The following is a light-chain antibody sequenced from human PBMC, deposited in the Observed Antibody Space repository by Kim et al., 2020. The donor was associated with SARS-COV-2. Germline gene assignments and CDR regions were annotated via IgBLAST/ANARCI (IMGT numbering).Light chain of an antibody. CDR2: AAS. V-gene: IGKV1-27*01. CDR3: QKYDRVPRT. J-gene: IGKJ2*01. Sequence: DIQMTQSPSSLSASVGDRVTITCRASQGITNHLAWYQQKPGKVPKLLIYAASTLQSGVPSRFSGSGSGTDFALTISSLQPEDVATYYCQKYDRVPRTFGQGTKVDIK. CDR1: QGITNH.